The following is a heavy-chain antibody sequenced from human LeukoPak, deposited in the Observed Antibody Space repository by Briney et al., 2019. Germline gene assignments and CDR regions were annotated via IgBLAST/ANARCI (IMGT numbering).Heavy chain of an antibody. CDR1: GYTFTGYY. V-gene: IGHV1-2*06. D-gene: IGHD6-6*01. CDR2: INPNSGGT. CDR3: ARPYSSSSYYYGMDV. J-gene: IGHJ6*02. Sequence: ASVKVSCKASGYTFTGYYMHWVRQAPGQGLEWMGRINPNSGGTNYAQKVQGRVTMTRDTSISTAYMELSRLRSDDTAVYYCARPYSSSSYYYGMDVWGQGTTVTVSS.